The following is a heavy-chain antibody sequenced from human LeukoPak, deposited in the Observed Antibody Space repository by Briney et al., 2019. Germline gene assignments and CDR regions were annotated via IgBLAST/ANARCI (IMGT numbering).Heavy chain of an antibody. CDR2: ISGSGGST. Sequence: GGSLRLSCAASGFTFSSYAMSWVRQAPGKGLEWVSAISGSGGSTYYADSVKGRFTISRDNAKNSLYLQMNSLRAEDTAVYYCARDRYSGSQQSPDAFDIWGQGTMVTVSS. CDR1: GFTFSSYA. CDR3: ARDRYSGSQQSPDAFDI. D-gene: IGHD1-26*01. J-gene: IGHJ3*02. V-gene: IGHV3-23*01.